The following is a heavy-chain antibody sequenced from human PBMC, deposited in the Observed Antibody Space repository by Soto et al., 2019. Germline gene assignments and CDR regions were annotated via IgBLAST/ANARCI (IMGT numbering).Heavy chain of an antibody. J-gene: IGHJ6*03. CDR2: INDSGNI. D-gene: IGHD3-10*01. CDR3: ARGLILWFGELSRRGGYYYYMDV. V-gene: IGHV4-34*02. Sequence: QVQLQQWGAGLLKPSETLSLTCAVYGGSFSGYKWTWIRQTPEKGLEWIGEINDSGNINYNPSLKSRVTILVDTAKKQISLRLRSVTAADTAVYYCARGLILWFGELSRRGGYYYYMDVWGKGTTVTVSS. CDR1: GGSFSGYK.